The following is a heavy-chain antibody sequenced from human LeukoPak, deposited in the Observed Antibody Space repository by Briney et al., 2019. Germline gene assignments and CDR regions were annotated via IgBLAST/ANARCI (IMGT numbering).Heavy chain of an antibody. D-gene: IGHD6-13*01. Sequence: SETLSLTCTVSGGSISSHYWSWIRQPPGKGLEWIGYIYYSGSTNYNPSLKSRVTISVDTSKNQFSLKLSSVTAADTAVYYCAREIAGAFDIWGQGTMVTVSS. CDR2: IYYSGST. J-gene: IGHJ3*02. CDR1: GGSISSHY. V-gene: IGHV4-59*11. CDR3: AREIAGAFDI.